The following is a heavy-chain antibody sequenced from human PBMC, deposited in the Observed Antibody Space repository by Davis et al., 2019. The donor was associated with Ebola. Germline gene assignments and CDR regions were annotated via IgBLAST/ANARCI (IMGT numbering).Heavy chain of an antibody. CDR2: IIPIFGTT. Sequence: SVKVSCKASGGDFSSYTISWVRLAPGQGLEWMGGIIPIFGTTNYAQKLQGRVTITADQSTSTAYMELSSLKSDDTAVYYCASNYIWGSHPQSRSTYYYYMDVWGEGTTVTVSS. D-gene: IGHD3-16*02. J-gene: IGHJ6*03. CDR1: GGDFSSYT. CDR3: ASNYIWGSHPQSRSTYYYYMDV. V-gene: IGHV1-69*13.